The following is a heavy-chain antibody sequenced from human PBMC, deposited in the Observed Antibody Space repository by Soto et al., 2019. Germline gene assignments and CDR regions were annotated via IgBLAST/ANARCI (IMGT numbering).Heavy chain of an antibody. Sequence: KPSETLSLTCAVSGYSISSGYYWGWIRQTPGKGLEWIASIYHSGSTYYNPSLKSRVTISVDTSKNQFSLKLTPVTAADTAVYYCARGAATVTPGWFDPWGQGIMVTVSS. D-gene: IGHD4-17*01. J-gene: IGHJ5*02. CDR1: GYSISSGYY. CDR2: IYHSGST. CDR3: ARGAATVTPGWFDP. V-gene: IGHV4-38-2*01.